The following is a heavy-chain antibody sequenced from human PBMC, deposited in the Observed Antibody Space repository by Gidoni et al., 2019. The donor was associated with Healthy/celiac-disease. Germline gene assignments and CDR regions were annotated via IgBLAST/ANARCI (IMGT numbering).Heavy chain of an antibody. V-gene: IGHV3-30*04. CDR2: ISYDGSNK. J-gene: IGHJ5*02. D-gene: IGHD6-13*01. CDR3: ARALQPGIAAGWFDP. CDR1: GFPFRSYA. Sequence: QVHLVSSGGGVVQPGGSLGLSCAPSGFPFRSYAMHWVRQAPGKGLEWVAVISYDGSNKYYADSVKGRFTISRDNSKNTLYLQMNSLRAEDTAVYYCARALQPGIAAGWFDPWGQGTLVTVSS.